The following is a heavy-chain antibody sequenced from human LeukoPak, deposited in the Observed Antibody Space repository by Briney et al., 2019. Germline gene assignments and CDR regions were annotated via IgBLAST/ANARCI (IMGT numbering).Heavy chain of an antibody. D-gene: IGHD2-2*02. CDR1: GGSFSSSSYY. CDR3: ARSPPDCSNTSCYMRYYYYYYYMDV. J-gene: IGHJ6*03. Sequence: SETLSLTCTVSGGSFSSSSYYWGWIRQPPGKGLEWIGSIYYSGSTYYNPSLKSRLTISVDTSKNQFSLKLSSVTAADTAVYYCARSPPDCSNTSCYMRYYYYYYYMDVWGKGTTVTVSS. CDR2: IYYSGST. V-gene: IGHV4-39*01.